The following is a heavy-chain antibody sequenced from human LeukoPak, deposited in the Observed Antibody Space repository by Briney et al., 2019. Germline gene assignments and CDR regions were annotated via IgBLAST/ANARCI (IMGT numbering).Heavy chain of an antibody. Sequence: PSETLSLTCTVSGYSISSGYYWGWIRQPPGKGLECIGSIYHSGSTYYNPSLKSRVTISVDTSKNQFSLRLNSVTAADTAVYYCARGGGIGVYYYYVDVWGKGTTVTISS. CDR3: ARGGGIGVYYYYVDV. D-gene: IGHD6-13*01. J-gene: IGHJ6*03. V-gene: IGHV4-38-2*02. CDR2: IYHSGST. CDR1: GYSISSGYY.